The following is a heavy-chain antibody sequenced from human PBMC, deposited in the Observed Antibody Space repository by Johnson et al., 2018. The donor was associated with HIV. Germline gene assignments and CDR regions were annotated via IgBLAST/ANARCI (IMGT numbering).Heavy chain of an antibody. D-gene: IGHD1-1*01. V-gene: IGHV3-23*04. CDR1: GFTFSSYA. J-gene: IGHJ3*02. Sequence: VQLVESGGGLVQPGGSLRLACAASGFTFSSYAMSWVRQAPGKGLEWVSAISGSGGSTYYADSVQGRFTISRDNAKNSLYLQMNSLRAEDTAVYYCARGDGYRRAFDIWGQGTMVTVSS. CDR3: ARGDGYRRAFDI. CDR2: ISGSGGST.